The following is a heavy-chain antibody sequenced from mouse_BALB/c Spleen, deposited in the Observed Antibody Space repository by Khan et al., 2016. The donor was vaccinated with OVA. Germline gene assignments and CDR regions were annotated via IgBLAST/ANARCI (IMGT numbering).Heavy chain of an antibody. V-gene: IGHV3-2*02. CDR2: LSYSGST. D-gene: IGHD4-1*01. J-gene: IGHJ4*01. Sequence: EVQLQESGPGLVKPSQSLSLTCTVTGYSITSDYAWNWIRQFPGNKLEWMGYLSYSGSTSYNPSLQSRISITRDTFNKQFFLQLNSVTTEDKATYYSASKLGRYYAMDYWGQGTSVTVSS. CDR3: ASKLGRYYAMDY. CDR1: GYSITSDYA.